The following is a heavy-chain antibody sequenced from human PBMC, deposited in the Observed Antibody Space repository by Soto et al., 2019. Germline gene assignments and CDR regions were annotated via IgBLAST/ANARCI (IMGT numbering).Heavy chain of an antibody. Sequence: QVQLVESGGGVVQHGRSLRLSCAASGFTFSSYGMHWVRQAPGKGLEWVAIISYGGTYKYYADSVKGRFTISRDNSKNTLYLQMNSLRAGDTAVYYCGKGSTYYYDSTFDYWGQGTLVTVSS. CDR2: ISYGGTYK. V-gene: IGHV3-30*18. CDR3: GKGSTYYYDSTFDY. D-gene: IGHD3-22*01. J-gene: IGHJ4*02. CDR1: GFTFSSYG.